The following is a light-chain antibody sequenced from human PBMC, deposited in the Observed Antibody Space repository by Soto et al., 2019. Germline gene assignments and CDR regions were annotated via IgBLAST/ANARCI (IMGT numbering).Light chain of an antibody. CDR2: WAS. CDR1: QSVLYSSNNKNY. CDR3: QQYYSTLWT. V-gene: IGKV4-1*01. Sequence: DIVMTQSPDSLAVSLGERATINCKSSQSVLYSSNNKNYLAWYQQKPGQSPKLLIYWASTRESGVPDRFSGSGSGTGFTLTINSLQAEDVAVYYCQQYYSTLWTFGQGTKVEIK. J-gene: IGKJ1*01.